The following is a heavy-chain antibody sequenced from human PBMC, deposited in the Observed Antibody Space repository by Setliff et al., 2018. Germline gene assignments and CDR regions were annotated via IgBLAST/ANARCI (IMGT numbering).Heavy chain of an antibody. Sequence: PSETLSLTWAVSGSAISSGHYWGWIRQPPGKGLEWIGSFRPSGKTYYNPSLNSRVTISVDTSKKQFSLKVTSVTAADTAVYYCVRDAGDGYGVDAYAGGGFDFWGQGTMVTVSS. D-gene: IGHD4-17*01. CDR2: FRPSGKT. V-gene: IGHV4-38-2*02. J-gene: IGHJ3*01. CDR3: VRDAGDGYGVDAYAGGGFDF. CDR1: GSAISSGHY.